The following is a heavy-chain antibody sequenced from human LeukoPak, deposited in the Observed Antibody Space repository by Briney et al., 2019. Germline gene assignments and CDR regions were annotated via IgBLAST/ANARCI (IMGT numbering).Heavy chain of an antibody. Sequence: GGSLRLSCAASGFTFSSYWMSWVRQAPGKGLEWVANIKQDGSEKYYVDSVRGRFTISRDNAKNSLYLQMNSLRAEDTAVYYCARDLSGLPRYDFWSGYSVYYYYYMDVWGKGTTVTVSS. CDR2: IKQDGSEK. D-gene: IGHD3-3*01. J-gene: IGHJ6*03. V-gene: IGHV3-7*01. CDR3: ARDLSGLPRYDFWSGYSVYYYYYMDV. CDR1: GFTFSSYW.